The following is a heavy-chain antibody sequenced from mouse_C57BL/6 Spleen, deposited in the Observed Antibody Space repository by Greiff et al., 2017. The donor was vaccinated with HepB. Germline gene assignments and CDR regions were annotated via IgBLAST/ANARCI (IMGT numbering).Heavy chain of an antibody. CDR1: GFTFSSYA. D-gene: IGHD2-4*01. J-gene: IGHJ3*01. CDR3: ARGGYDYDERAWFAY. Sequence: EVQGVESGGGLVKPGGSLKLSCAASGFTFSSYAMSWVRQTPEKRLEWVATISDGGSYTYYPDNVKGRFTISRDNAKNNLYLQMSHLKSEDTAMYYCARGGYDYDERAWFAYWGQGTLVTVSA. CDR2: ISDGGSYT. V-gene: IGHV5-4*01.